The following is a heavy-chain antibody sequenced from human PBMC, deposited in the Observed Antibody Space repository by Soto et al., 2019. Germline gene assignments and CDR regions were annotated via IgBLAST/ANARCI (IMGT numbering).Heavy chain of an antibody. CDR3: ATGGGTYYDILTGYYL. J-gene: IGHJ4*02. CDR2: FDPEDGET. D-gene: IGHD3-9*01. Sequence: QVQLVQSGAEVKKPGASVMVSCKVSGYTLTELSMHWVRQAPGKGLEWMGGFDPEDGETIYAQKFQGRVTMTEDTSTDTAYMELSSLRSEDTAVYYCATGGGTYYDILTGYYLWGQGTLVTVSS. CDR1: GYTLTELS. V-gene: IGHV1-24*01.